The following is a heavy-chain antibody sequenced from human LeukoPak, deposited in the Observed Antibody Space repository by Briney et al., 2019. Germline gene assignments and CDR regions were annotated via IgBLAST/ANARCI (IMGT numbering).Heavy chain of an antibody. Sequence: SETLSLTCAVYGGYFSGYYWSWIRQPPGKGLEWIGEINHSGSTNYNPSLKSRVTISVDTSKNQFCLKLSPVTAADTAVYYCARGALLWFGESTNYFDYWGQGTLVTVSS. J-gene: IGHJ4*02. CDR3: ARGALLWFGESTNYFDY. D-gene: IGHD3-10*01. V-gene: IGHV4-34*01. CDR2: INHSGST. CDR1: GGYFSGYY.